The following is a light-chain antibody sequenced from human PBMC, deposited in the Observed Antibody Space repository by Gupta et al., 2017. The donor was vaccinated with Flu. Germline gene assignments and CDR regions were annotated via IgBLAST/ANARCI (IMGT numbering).Light chain of an antibody. V-gene: IGLV1-44*01. CDR1: SCNIGSND. J-gene: IGLJ2*01. CDR3: SATYSISNSVV. CDR2: NNN. Sequence: VTISCTRSSCNIGSNDVHWYQQRPGTAPTLLIYNNNQRPSGVPDRFSGSMYSSSTSVPINRPQLEAEADYYCSATYSISNSVVFGGGTNLTVL.